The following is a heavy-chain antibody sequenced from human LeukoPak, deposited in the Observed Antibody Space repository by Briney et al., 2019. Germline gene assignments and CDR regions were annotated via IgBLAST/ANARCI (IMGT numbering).Heavy chain of an antibody. J-gene: IGHJ1*01. CDR1: GGSISSYY. D-gene: IGHD3-22*01. CDR3: ARHRGTYYYDSSGPFQH. V-gene: IGHV4-59*01. CDR2: IYYSGST. Sequence: SETLSLTCTVSGGSISSYYWSWIRQPPGKGLEWIGYIYYSGSTNYNPSLKSRATISVDTSKNQFSLKLSSVTAADTAVYYCARHRGTYYYDSSGPFQHWGQGTLVTVSS.